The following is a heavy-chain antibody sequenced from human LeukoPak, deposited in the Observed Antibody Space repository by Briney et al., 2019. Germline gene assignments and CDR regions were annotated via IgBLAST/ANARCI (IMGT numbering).Heavy chain of an antibody. D-gene: IGHD6-13*01. CDR3: ARDLSHSSWYRVRFDY. CDR2: ISAYNATT. CDR1: GGTFSSYA. J-gene: IGHJ4*02. V-gene: IGHV1-18*01. Sequence: ASVKVSCKASGGTFSSYAISWVRQAPGQGLEWTGWISAYNATTNYARNVQGRVTMTTDTSTSTAYMELRSLTSDDTAVYYCARDLSHSSWYRVRFDYWGQGTLVTVSS.